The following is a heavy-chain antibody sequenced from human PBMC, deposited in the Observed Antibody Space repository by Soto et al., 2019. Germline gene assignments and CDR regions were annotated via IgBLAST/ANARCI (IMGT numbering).Heavy chain of an antibody. J-gene: IGHJ3*02. V-gene: IGHV1-69*01. CDR2: VIPMFDAA. Sequence: QVQLVQSGAEVKKPGSSVRVSCKASGDTFSNYAINWVRQAPGQGLEWMGGVIPMFDAANYAQNFRGRVTITADEYTSTAYMELGGLSSEDTAMDYCASKAESDGFDIWGQGTLVTVSS. CDR3: ASKAESDGFDI. CDR1: GDTFSNYA.